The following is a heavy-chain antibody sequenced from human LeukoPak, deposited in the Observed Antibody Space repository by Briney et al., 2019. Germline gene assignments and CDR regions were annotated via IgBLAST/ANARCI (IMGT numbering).Heavy chain of an antibody. D-gene: IGHD3-10*01. Sequence: GASVKVSCKASGGTFSSYAISWVRQAPGQGLEWMGRIIPIFGTANYAQKFQGRVTITTDESTSTAYMELSSLRSDDTAVYYCARGSDTGGVISDYWGQGTLVTVSS. CDR2: IIPIFGTA. J-gene: IGHJ4*02. CDR3: ARGSDTGGVISDY. CDR1: GGTFSSYA. V-gene: IGHV1-69*05.